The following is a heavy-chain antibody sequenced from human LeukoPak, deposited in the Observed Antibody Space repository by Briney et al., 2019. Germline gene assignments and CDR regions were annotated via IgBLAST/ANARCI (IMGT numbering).Heavy chain of an antibody. V-gene: IGHV3-48*04. CDR2: ISCSSRSI. J-gene: IGHJ4*02. CDR1: GFTFSTFS. Sequence: GGSLRLSCAASGFTFSTFSMNWVRQAPGKGLEWVSYISCSSRSILYAASVKGRFTISRDNAKNSLYLQMDSLRAEDTALYYCARVEDSGSHWGQGTLVTVSS. CDR3: ARVEDSGSH. D-gene: IGHD1-26*01.